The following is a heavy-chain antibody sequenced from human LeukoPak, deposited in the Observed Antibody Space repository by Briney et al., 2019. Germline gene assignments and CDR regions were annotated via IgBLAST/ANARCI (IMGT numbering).Heavy chain of an antibody. CDR3: ARRDQLLWGVWYFDL. D-gene: IGHD2-2*01. CDR2: IYYSGSI. CDR1: GDSISSSRYY. Sequence: PSETLSLTCTVSGDSISSSRYYWGWIRQPPGKGLEWIGSIYYSGSIWYHPSLKSRVTISVDTSKNQFSLKLSSVTAADTAVYYCARRDQLLWGVWYFDLWGRGTLVTVSS. V-gene: IGHV4-39*01. J-gene: IGHJ2*01.